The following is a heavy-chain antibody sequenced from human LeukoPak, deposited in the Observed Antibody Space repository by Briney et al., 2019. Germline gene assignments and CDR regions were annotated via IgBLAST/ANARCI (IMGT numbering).Heavy chain of an antibody. D-gene: IGHD1-1*01. Sequence: GGSLRLSCAPSGFTFSSFDMHWVRQLTGQGLEWVSTIGTASDTYYPGSVEGRFTLSRDNAKNSLYLQMNSLTAGDTAVYYCARGPPRGKYYYMDVWGKGTTVTVSS. CDR1: GFTFSSFD. CDR2: IGTASDT. V-gene: IGHV3-13*01. CDR3: ARGPPRGKYYYMDV. J-gene: IGHJ6*03.